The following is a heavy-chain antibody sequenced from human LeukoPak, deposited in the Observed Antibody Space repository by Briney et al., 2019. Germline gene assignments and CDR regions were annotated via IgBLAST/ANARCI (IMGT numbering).Heavy chain of an antibody. CDR3: ARGVLGTH. CDR2: INHSGST. CDR1: GVSFSGYY. D-gene: IGHD7-27*01. J-gene: IGHJ4*02. Sequence: SETLSLTCAVYGVSFSGYYWSWIRQPPGKGLEWIGEINHSGSTNYNPSLKSRVTISVDTSKHQFSLKLSSVTAADTAVYYCARGVLGTHWRQGTLVTVSS. V-gene: IGHV4-34*01.